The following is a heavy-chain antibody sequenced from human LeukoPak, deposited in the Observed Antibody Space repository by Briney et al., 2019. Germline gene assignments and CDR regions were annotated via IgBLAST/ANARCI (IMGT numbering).Heavy chain of an antibody. D-gene: IGHD2-8*01. V-gene: IGHV1-46*01. Sequence: RASVKVSCKASGYTFTSYYMHWVRQAPGQGLEWMGIINPSGGSTSYAQKFQGGVTMTRDMSTSTDYMELSSLRSEDTAVYYCASFFCTSALCYYLDYWGQGTLVTVSS. CDR2: INPSGGST. J-gene: IGHJ4*02. CDR3: ASFFCTSALCYYLDY. CDR1: GYTFTSYY.